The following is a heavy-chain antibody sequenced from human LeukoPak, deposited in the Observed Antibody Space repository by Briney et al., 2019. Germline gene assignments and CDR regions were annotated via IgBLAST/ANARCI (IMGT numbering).Heavy chain of an antibody. J-gene: IGHJ6*03. Sequence: SETLSLTCTVSGGSISSGGYYWSWIRQPPGKGLEWIGYIYTSGSTNYNPSLKSRVTISVDTSKNQFSLKLSSVTAADTAVYYCARGSRSGYYYMDVWGKGTTVTVSS. CDR2: IYTSGST. V-gene: IGHV4-61*08. CDR3: ARGSRSGYYYMDV. D-gene: IGHD3-3*01. CDR1: GGSISSGGYY.